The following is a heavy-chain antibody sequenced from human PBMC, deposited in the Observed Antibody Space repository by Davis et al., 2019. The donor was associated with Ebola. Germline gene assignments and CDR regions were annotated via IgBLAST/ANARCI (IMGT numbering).Heavy chain of an antibody. J-gene: IGHJ4*02. CDR2: ISAGTNTI. V-gene: IGHV3-48*01. CDR3: AKDGWVDGGSVSTWFDD. Sequence: PGGSLRLSCAASGFTFSSYSMNWVRQAPGKGLEWVSYISAGTNTIYYADSVKGRFTISRDNSKNTMYLQMNSLTAEDTAVYYCAKDGWVDGGSVSTWFDDWGQGTLVTVSS. CDR1: GFTFSSYS. D-gene: IGHD2-15*01.